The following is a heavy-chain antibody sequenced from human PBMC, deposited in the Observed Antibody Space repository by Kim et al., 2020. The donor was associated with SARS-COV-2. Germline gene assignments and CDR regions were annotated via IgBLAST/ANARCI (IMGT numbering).Heavy chain of an antibody. CDR2: IYNGGST. Sequence: GGSLRLFCAASGFTVSSNYMSWVRQAPGKGLEWISVIYNGGSTYYVDSVKGRFTISRDNSKNMLYLQMNSLRAEDTAVYYCATQLNGLGHYWGQGTLVT. V-gene: IGHV3-66*01. J-gene: IGHJ4*02. CDR1: GFTVSSNY. CDR3: ATQLNGLGHY. D-gene: IGHD2-2*01.